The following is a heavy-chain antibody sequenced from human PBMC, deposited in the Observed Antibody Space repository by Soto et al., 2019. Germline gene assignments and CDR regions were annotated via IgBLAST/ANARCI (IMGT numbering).Heavy chain of an antibody. CDR3: ARAHLIASRLMWYLDL. Sequence: PSQTLSLTCAISGDSVSSNNAAWHWIRQSPSRGLEWLGRTYYRSKWYNDYAMSVKGRITINPDTSKDHFSLQLNSVTPEDTAVYYCARAHLIASRLMWYLDLWGRGTLVTVPS. CDR1: GDSVSSNNAA. D-gene: IGHD6-6*01. CDR2: TYYRSKWYN. V-gene: IGHV6-1*01. J-gene: IGHJ2*01.